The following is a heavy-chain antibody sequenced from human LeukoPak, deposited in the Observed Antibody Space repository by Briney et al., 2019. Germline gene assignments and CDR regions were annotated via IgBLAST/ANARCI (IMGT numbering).Heavy chain of an antibody. CDR2: ISSSGGST. CDR3: AKEKYYYDSSGYYYDY. V-gene: IGHV3-23*01. Sequence: PGGSLRLSCAASGFTFSSYAMSWVRQAPGKGLEWVSAISSSGGSTYYADSVKGRFTISRDNSKNTLYLQMNSLRAEDTAVYYCAKEKYYYDSSGYYYDYWGQGTLVTVSS. CDR1: GFTFSSYA. J-gene: IGHJ4*02. D-gene: IGHD3-22*01.